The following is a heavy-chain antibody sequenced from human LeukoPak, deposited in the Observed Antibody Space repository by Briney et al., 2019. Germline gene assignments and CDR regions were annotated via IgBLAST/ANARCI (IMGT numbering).Heavy chain of an antibody. V-gene: IGHV3-11*05. Sequence: GGSLRPSCAASGFTFSDYYMSWIRQAPGKGLEWVAYISSSSSYTNYADSVKGRFTISRDNAKNSLYLQMNSLRAEDTAVYYCARVLGGSGSYPGPFDYWGQGTLVTVSS. D-gene: IGHD3-10*01. CDR3: ARVLGGSGSYPGPFDY. CDR2: ISSSSSYT. J-gene: IGHJ4*02. CDR1: GFTFSDYY.